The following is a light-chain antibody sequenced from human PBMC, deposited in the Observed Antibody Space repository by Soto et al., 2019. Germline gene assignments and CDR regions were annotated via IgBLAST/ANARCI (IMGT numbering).Light chain of an antibody. CDR1: QTSSTY. CDR3: QQSSDIPYT. J-gene: IGKJ2*01. CDR2: AAS. Sequence: DIQMTQSPSSLSASVGDRVTITCRASQTSSTYLNWYQENPGKTPKLLIYAASSLQSGVPSRFSGSGSGTDFTLTISNLQPEDFATYYCQQSSDIPYTFGQGTKLEIK. V-gene: IGKV1-39*01.